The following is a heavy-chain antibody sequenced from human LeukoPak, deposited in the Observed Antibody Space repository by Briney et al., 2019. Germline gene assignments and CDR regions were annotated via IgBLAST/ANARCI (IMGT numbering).Heavy chain of an antibody. D-gene: IGHD1-26*01. CDR3: ATLLGAPLYNSFDP. Sequence: ASVKVSCKVSGYMLTKLSMHWVRQAPGKGLEWLGGRDPEDGKILYAEKFQGRVTLTEDTVADTAYMELRTLRSEDTAVYYCATLLGAPLYNSFDPWGQGTLVTVSS. V-gene: IGHV1-24*01. CDR1: GYMLTKLS. CDR2: RDPEDGKI. J-gene: IGHJ5*02.